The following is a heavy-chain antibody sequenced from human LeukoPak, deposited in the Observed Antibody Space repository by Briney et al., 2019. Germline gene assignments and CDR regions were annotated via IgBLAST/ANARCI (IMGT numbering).Heavy chain of an antibody. V-gene: IGHV4-39*07. Sequence: KPSETLSLTCTVSGGTISTSNYYWGWIRQPPGKGLEWSGNIFYSGSTYYSPSLKSRVTISLDTSRNQFSLKLNSVTAADTAVYYCAKSNGYGLVDIWGRGTMVTVSS. CDR3: AKSNGYGLVDI. CDR1: GGTISTSNYY. D-gene: IGHD3-10*01. J-gene: IGHJ3*02. CDR2: IFYSGST.